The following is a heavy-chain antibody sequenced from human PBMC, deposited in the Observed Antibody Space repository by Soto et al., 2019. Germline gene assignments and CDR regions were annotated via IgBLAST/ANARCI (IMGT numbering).Heavy chain of an antibody. CDR1: GASISSYY. Sequence: QVQLQESGPGLVKPSETLSLTCTVSGASISSYYWSWIRQPPGKGLEWIGYIYYSGSTNYNPSLKSRVTISVDTSKNQFSLKLSSVTAADTAMYYCARDTTRSLWGQGTLVTVYS. J-gene: IGHJ4*02. V-gene: IGHV4-59*01. CDR2: IYYSGST. CDR3: ARDTTRSL. D-gene: IGHD1-1*01.